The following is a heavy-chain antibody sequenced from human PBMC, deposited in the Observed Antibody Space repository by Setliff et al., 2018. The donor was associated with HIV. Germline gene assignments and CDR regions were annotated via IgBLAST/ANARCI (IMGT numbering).Heavy chain of an antibody. CDR3: AKSSPSIGYITDC. D-gene: IGHD5-12*01. J-gene: IGHJ4*02. CDR2: IFPGGAT. V-gene: IGHV4-59*01. Sequence: KSSGTLSLTCSVSGVSISSYYWSWIRHSPGKGLEWIGIIFPGGATNYNPSLTSRVTISVDTSKNHLFLKLTSVTTADTAVYFCAKSSPSIGYITDCWGQGAPVTVSS. CDR1: GVSISSYY.